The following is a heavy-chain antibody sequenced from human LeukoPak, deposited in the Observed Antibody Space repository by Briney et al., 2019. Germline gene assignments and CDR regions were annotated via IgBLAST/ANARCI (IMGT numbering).Heavy chain of an antibody. V-gene: IGHV4-34*01. CDR1: GGSFSGYY. J-gene: IGHJ4*02. CDR2: ITHSGST. Sequence: SEALSLTCAVYGGSFSGYYWSWIRQSPGKGLEWIGEITHSGSTNYNPSLKSRLTISVDTSKNQFSLKLSSVTAADTAVYYCARGRAKLDYWGQGTLVTVSS. CDR3: ARGRAKLDY.